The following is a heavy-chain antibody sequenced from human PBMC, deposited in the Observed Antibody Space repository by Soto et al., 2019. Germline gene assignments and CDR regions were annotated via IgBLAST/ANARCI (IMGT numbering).Heavy chain of an antibody. CDR1: GFTLRYYD. CDR3: ARGVMYNSSWNDFEY. V-gene: IGHV3-13*01. J-gene: IGHJ4*02. D-gene: IGHD3-22*01. Sequence: EVQLVESGGGLVQPGVSLRLSCAASGFTLRYYDMHWVRQVTGRGLEWVSAVVTPGDAYYAASVKGRFTVSRDIAKNALYLQMNSRGVGDTDVYFCARGVMYNSSWNDFEYWCQGTLVTVSS. CDR2: VVTPGDA.